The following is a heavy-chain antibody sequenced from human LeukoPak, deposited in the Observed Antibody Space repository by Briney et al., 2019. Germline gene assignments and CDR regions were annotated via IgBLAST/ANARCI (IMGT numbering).Heavy chain of an antibody. Sequence: SETLSLTCTVSGGSISSYYWSWIRQPPGKGLEWIGRVFTSGIISGNTNYNPSLKSRATMSVDSSKNQFALKLRSVTGADTAVYYCARDRYYYDSSSYFSAFDTWGQGTMVTVSS. CDR3: ARDRYYYDSSSYFSAFDT. CDR1: GGSISSYY. V-gene: IGHV4-4*07. J-gene: IGHJ3*02. D-gene: IGHD3-22*01. CDR2: VFTSGIISGNT.